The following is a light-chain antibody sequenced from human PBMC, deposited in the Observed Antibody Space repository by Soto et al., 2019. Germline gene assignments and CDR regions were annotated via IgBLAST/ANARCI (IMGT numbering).Light chain of an antibody. CDR3: QQSYSTLQT. V-gene: IGKV1-39*01. CDR1: QSISSY. CDR2: AAS. J-gene: IGKJ1*01. Sequence: DIQMTQSPSSMSASVGDRVTITCRASQSISSYLNWYQQKPGKAPKLLIYAASSLQSGVPSRFSGSGSGTDFTLTISSLQTEDFATYYCQQSYSTLQTFGQGTKVDIK.